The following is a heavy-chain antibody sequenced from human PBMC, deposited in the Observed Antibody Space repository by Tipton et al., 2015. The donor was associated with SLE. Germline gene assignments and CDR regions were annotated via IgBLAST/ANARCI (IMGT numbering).Heavy chain of an antibody. Sequence: TLSLTCTVSGGSISSYYWGWIRQPPGKGLEWIGSIYYSGSTYYNPSLKSRVTISVDTSKNQFSLKLSSVTAADTAVYYRARWGDIVVVTAIPSNAFDIWGRGTMVTVSS. CDR2: IYYSGST. CDR3: ARWGDIVVVTAIPSNAFDI. CDR1: GGSISSYY. V-gene: IGHV4-39*01. J-gene: IGHJ3*02. D-gene: IGHD2-21*02.